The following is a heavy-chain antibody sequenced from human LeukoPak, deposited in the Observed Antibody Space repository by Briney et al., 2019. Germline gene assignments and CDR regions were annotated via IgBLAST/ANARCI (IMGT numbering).Heavy chain of an antibody. CDR3: ARGGFSGYDYRDC. CDR2: ISPYNGNT. D-gene: IGHD5-12*01. J-gene: IGHJ4*02. CDR1: GYTFTSYG. Sequence: ASVKVSCKASGYTFTSYGISWVRQAPGQGLEWMGWISPYNGNTKYAQKFQGRVTMTTDTSTNTADMELRSLRSDDTAVYYCARGGFSGYDYRDCWGQGTLVTVSS. V-gene: IGHV1-18*01.